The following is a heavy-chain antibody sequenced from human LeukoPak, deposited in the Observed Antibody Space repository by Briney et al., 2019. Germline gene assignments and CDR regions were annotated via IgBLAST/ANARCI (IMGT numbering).Heavy chain of an antibody. CDR2: ISAFNTNT. V-gene: IGHV1-18*01. J-gene: IGHJ6*03. CDR3: AGASEQVYYYMDV. Sequence: GASVKVSCTASGYTLTNYAITWVRQAPGQGPEWMGWISAFNTNTNYAQKFQGRVTITTDESTSTAYMELSSLRSEDTAVYYCAGASEQVYYYMDVWGKGTTVTVSS. CDR1: GYTLTNYA.